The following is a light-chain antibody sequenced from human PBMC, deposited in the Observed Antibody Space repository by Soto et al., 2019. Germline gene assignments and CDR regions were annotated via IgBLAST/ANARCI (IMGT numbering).Light chain of an antibody. CDR2: AAS. Sequence: DIQMTQSPSSLSASVGDRVTITCRASQSIGTYLNWYLQKPGKAPKLLIYAASSLQGGVPSRFSGSGSGTEFTLTVSSLQPEDFATYYCQQSYSTPITFGQGTRLEIK. V-gene: IGKV1-39*01. CDR3: QQSYSTPIT. CDR1: QSIGTY. J-gene: IGKJ5*01.